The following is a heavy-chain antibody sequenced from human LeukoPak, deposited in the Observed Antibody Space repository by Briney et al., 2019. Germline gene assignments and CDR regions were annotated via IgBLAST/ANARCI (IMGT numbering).Heavy chain of an antibody. J-gene: IGHJ5*02. CDR1: GGSFSGYY. Sequence: SETLSLTCAVYGGSFSGYYWSWIRQPPGKGLEWIGEINHSGSINYNPSLKSRVTISVDTSKNQFSLKLSSVTAADTAVYYYARVFLVRLLAAASPRGWFDPWGQGTLVTVSS. CDR2: INHSGSI. D-gene: IGHD6-13*01. CDR3: ARVFLVRLLAAASPRGWFDP. V-gene: IGHV4-34*01.